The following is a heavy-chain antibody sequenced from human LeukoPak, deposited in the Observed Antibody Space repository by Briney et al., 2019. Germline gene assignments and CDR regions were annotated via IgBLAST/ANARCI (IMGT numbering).Heavy chain of an antibody. V-gene: IGHV4-39*07. Sequence: TSKTLSLTCTVSGGSISSSSYYWGWIRQPPGKGLEWIGSIYYSGSTYYNPSLKSRVTISVDTSKNQFSLKLSSVTAADTAVYYCAREFRELIEGFDPWGQGTLVTVSS. D-gene: IGHD3-16*01. CDR2: IYYSGST. CDR1: GGSISSSSYY. J-gene: IGHJ5*02. CDR3: AREFRELIEGFDP.